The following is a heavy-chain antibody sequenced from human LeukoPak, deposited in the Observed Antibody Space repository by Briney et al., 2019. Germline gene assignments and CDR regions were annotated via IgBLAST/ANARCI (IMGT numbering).Heavy chain of an antibody. V-gene: IGHV1-2*02. CDR3: ANTYGSGSYYKGGFDP. D-gene: IGHD3-10*01. CDR2: INPNSGGT. CDR1: GYTFTSYD. Sequence: GASVKVSCKAPGYTFTSYDINWVRQAPGQGLEWMGWINPNSGGTNYAQHFQGRVTMTRDTSIRTVYMELSRLRSDDTAVYSCANTYGSGSYYKGGFDPWGQGTLVTVSS. J-gene: IGHJ5*02.